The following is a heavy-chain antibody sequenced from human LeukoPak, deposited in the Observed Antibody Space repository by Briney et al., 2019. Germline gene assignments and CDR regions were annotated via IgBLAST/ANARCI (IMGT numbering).Heavy chain of an antibody. J-gene: IGHJ4*02. D-gene: IGHD3-9*01. V-gene: IGHV3-23*01. CDR2: SGSGGST. Sequence: GGSLRLSCAASGFTFSSYGMSWVRQAPGKGLEWVSASGSGGSTYYADSVKGRFTISRDNSKNTLYLQMNSLRAEDTAVYYCAKEYFSMGGSIDYWGQGTLVTVSS. CDR3: AKEYFSMGGSIDY. CDR1: GFTFSSYG.